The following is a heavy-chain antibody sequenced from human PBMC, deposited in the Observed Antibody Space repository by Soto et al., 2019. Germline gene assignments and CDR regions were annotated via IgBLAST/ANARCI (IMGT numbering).Heavy chain of an antibody. CDR3: ARAPDYGPHLDY. J-gene: IGHJ4*02. V-gene: IGHV3-48*03. CDR1: GFTVSSYE. D-gene: IGHD4-17*01. CDR2: ISISGGTI. Sequence: GGSLRLSCAASGFTVSSYEMDWVRQAPGKGLEWAAYISISGGTIYYGDSVEGRFTISRDNADNSLYLQMNSLRAEDTAVYYCARAPDYGPHLDYWGQGILVTVSS.